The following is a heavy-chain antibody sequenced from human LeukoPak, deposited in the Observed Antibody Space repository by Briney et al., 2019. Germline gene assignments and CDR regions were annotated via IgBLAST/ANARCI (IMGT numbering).Heavy chain of an antibody. Sequence: ASVKVSCKASGYTFTGYYINWVRQAPGQAPEWVGWVNPNTGGTRYAQKFQGRVTMTRDTSITTAFMELRGLTFDDTAVFYCVREAGPLDWGQGTLVTVSS. CDR3: VREAGPLD. J-gene: IGHJ4*02. CDR1: GYTFTGYY. CDR2: VNPNTGGT. V-gene: IGHV1-2*02.